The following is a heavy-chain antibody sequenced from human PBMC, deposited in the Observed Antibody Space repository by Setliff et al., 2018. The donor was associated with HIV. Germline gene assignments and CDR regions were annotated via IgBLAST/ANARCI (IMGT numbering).Heavy chain of an antibody. CDR3: ASTTSGVSGSYPAHAFDI. CDR2: FSPRGRT. J-gene: IGHJ3*02. V-gene: IGHV4-38-2*01. D-gene: IGHD3-10*01. CDR1: GYSISSDYY. Sequence: SETLSLTCAVSGYSISSDYYWGWIRQPPGKGLEWIGSFSPRGRTYQNGSLKSRVTISVDRSRNQFTLKLTSVTAADTAIYYCASTTSGVSGSYPAHAFDIWGQGTMVTVSS.